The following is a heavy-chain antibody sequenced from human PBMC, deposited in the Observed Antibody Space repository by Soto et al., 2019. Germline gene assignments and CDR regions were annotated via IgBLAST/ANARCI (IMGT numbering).Heavy chain of an antibody. Sequence: QVQLVQSGAEVKKPGASVKVSCKASGYTFTTYGISWVRQAPGQGLEWMGWISGYNGNTNYAQKFQGRVTMTTDTSTSTAYRGLRSLRSDDTAVYYCARDPVAGTYFDYWGQGTLVTVSS. V-gene: IGHV1-18*01. CDR1: GYTFTTYG. D-gene: IGHD6-19*01. J-gene: IGHJ4*02. CDR2: ISGYNGNT. CDR3: ARDPVAGTYFDY.